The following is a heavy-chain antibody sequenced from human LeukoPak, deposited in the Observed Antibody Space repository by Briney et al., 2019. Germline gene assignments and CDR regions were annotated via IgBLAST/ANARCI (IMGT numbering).Heavy chain of an antibody. D-gene: IGHD5-18*01. CDR1: GASVSSGSYY. J-gene: IGHJ4*02. Sequence: SETLSLTCTVSGASVSSGSYYWSWIRQPPGKGLEWIGYIYYSGSTNYNPSLKSRVTISVDTSKNQFSLKLSSVTAADTAVYYCARGSRGYSYGWGQGTLVTVSS. CDR2: IYYSGST. CDR3: ARGSRGYSYG. V-gene: IGHV4-61*01.